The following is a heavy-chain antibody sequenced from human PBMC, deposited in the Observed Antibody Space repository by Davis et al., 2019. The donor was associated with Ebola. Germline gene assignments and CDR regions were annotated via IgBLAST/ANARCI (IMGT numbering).Heavy chain of an antibody. Sequence: AASVKVSCKASGFTFSNSAVQWVRQARGQRLEWMGWILVGSGNTNYAQKLQGRVTMTTDTSTSTAYMELRSLRSDDTAVYYCARAITMIVAGWFDPWGQGTLVTVSS. J-gene: IGHJ5*02. D-gene: IGHD3-22*01. CDR2: ILVGSGNT. CDR3: ARAITMIVAGWFDP. V-gene: IGHV1-58*01. CDR1: GFTFSNSA.